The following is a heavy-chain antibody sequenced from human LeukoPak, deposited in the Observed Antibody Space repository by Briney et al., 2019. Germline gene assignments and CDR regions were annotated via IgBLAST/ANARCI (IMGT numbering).Heavy chain of an antibody. V-gene: IGHV3-23*01. Sequence: GGSLRLSCAASGFTFRSYAMSWVRQAPGKGLEWVSAISGSGGSTYYADSVNGQFTISRDNSKHTLYLQMNSLSAEDPAVYYCAKLAAAGRRRFDPWGQGTLVTVSS. D-gene: IGHD6-13*01. J-gene: IGHJ5*02. CDR3: AKLAAAGRRRFDP. CDR1: GFTFRSYA. CDR2: ISGSGGST.